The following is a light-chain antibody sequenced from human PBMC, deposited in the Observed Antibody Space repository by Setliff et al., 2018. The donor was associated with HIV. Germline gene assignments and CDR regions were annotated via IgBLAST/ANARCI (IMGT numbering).Light chain of an antibody. V-gene: IGLV2-11*01. CDR2: DVT. Sequence: QSVLTQPRSVSGSPGQSVTISCTGTSSDVGGYNYVSWYQHLPGKAPKLMIYDVTKRPSGVPDRFSGSKSGNTASLTISGLQSEDEADYYCCSYAGSHTSLYVFGTGTKVTVL. CDR3: CSYAGSHTSLYV. J-gene: IGLJ1*01. CDR1: SSDVGGYNY.